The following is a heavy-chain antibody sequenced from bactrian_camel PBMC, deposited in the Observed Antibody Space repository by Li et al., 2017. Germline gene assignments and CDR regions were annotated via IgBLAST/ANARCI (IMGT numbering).Heavy chain of an antibody. J-gene: IGHJ4*01. V-gene: IGHV3-2*01. D-gene: IGHD2*01. CDR3: AAGFLLPGPCGRGTWLGGTLMY. CDR1: GLTFSTFTSTYY. Sequence: QLVESGGGLVQPGGSLRLSCVASGLTFSTFTSTYYMNWVRQVPGQGLEWVSSIYTGGSITYYTDSVKGRFTVSADNAKNTLYLQMDSLKLEDTAVYYCAAGFLLPGPCGRGTWLGGTLMYSGQGTQVTVS. CDR2: IYTGGSIT.